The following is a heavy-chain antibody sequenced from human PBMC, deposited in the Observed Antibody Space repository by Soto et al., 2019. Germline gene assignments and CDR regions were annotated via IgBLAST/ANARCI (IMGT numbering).Heavy chain of an antibody. J-gene: IGHJ6*02. V-gene: IGHV4-61*01. CDR1: GGSVSSGSYY. Sequence: QVQLQESGPGLVKPSETLSLTCTVSGGSVSSGSYYWSWIRQPPGKGLEWIGYIYYSGSTNYNPSLKSRGTRSVDTSKNQFSLKLSSVTAADTAVYYGARGIEGWYQGRYYYGMDVWGQGTTVTVSS. CDR3: ARGIEGWYQGRYYYGMDV. CDR2: IYYSGST. D-gene: IGHD6-19*01.